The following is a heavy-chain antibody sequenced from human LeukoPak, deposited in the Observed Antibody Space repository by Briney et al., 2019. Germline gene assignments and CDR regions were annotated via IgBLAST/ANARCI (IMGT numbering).Heavy chain of an antibody. Sequence: ASVKVSCKTSGYTFTQSGVCWVRQAPGQGLEWMGWISAYNGVTNYAQKFQGRVTMTTDTPTSTAYLQLQSLRPDDTAVYYCARDQGIVVVPAATIDYWGQGTLVTVSS. J-gene: IGHJ4*02. CDR3: ARDQGIVVVPAATIDY. V-gene: IGHV1-18*01. CDR1: GYTFTQSG. D-gene: IGHD2-2*01. CDR2: ISAYNGVT.